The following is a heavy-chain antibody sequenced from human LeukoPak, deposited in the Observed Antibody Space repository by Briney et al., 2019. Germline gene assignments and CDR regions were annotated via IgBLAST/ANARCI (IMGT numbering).Heavy chain of an antibody. Sequence: PGGSLRLSCAASGFTFRNYAMSWVRQAPGKGLEWVSSISGSGAYTYYADSVKGRFTISRDNSKNTLYLQMSSLRAEDTAVYYCARWGVFDYWGQGTLVTVSS. J-gene: IGHJ4*02. D-gene: IGHD3-16*01. CDR1: GFTFRNYA. CDR2: ISGSGAYT. V-gene: IGHV3-23*01. CDR3: ARWGVFDY.